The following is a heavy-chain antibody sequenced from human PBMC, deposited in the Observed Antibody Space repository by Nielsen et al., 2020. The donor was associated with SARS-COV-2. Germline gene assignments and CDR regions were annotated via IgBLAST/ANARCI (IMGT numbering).Heavy chain of an antibody. D-gene: IGHD6-19*01. Sequence: GSLRLSCAVYGGSFSGYYWSWIRQPPGKGLEWIGEINHSGSTNYNPSLKSRVTISVDTSKNQFSLKLSSVTAADTAVYYCARVSGWPDYWGQGTLVTVSS. V-gene: IGHV4-34*01. CDR2: INHSGST. CDR3: ARVSGWPDY. J-gene: IGHJ4*02. CDR1: GGSFSGYY.